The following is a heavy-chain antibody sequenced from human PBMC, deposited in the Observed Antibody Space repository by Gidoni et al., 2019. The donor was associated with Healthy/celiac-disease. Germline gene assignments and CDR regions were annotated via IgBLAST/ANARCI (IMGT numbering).Heavy chain of an antibody. V-gene: IGHV4-59*01. CDR1: GGSISSYY. J-gene: IGHJ4*02. D-gene: IGHD5-12*01. CDR3: ARGRRDGYNGVFDY. Sequence: QVQLQESGPGLVKPSETLSLTCTVSGGSISSYYWSWIRQPPGKGLEWIGYIYYSGSTNYNPSLKSRVTISVDTSKNQFSLKLSSVTAADTAVYYCARGRRDGYNGVFDYWGQGTLVTVSS. CDR2: IYYSGST.